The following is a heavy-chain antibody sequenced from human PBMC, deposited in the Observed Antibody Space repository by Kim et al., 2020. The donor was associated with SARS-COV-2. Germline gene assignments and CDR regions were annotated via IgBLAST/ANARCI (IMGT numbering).Heavy chain of an antibody. Sequence: GGSLRLSCTASGFTFGDYAMSWVRQAPGKGLEWVGFIRSKAYGGTTEYAASVKGRFTISRDDSKSIAYLQMNSLKTEDTAVYYCTRVAGIQLWNYYYYMDVWGKGTTVTVSS. J-gene: IGHJ6*03. CDR2: IRSKAYGGTT. CDR3: TRVAGIQLWNYYYYMDV. V-gene: IGHV3-49*04. CDR1: GFTFGDYA. D-gene: IGHD5-18*01.